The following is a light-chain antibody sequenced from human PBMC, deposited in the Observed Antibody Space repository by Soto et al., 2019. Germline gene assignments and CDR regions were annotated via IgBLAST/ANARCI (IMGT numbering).Light chain of an antibody. V-gene: IGLV2-8*01. CDR1: NNDIGVYDC. J-gene: IGLJ1*01. CDR3: KSYAGSNTYV. Sequence: QSALTQPPSASGSPGQSVTISCTSTNNDIGVYDCVSRYQHHRGKAPRLITYEVVQRPSGVPDRFSGSKSGNTASLTVSGLQATDEADYFCKSYAGSNTYVFGSGTKVTVL. CDR2: EVV.